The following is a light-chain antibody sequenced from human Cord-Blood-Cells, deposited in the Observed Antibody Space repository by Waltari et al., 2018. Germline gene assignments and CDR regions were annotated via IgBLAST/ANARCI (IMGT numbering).Light chain of an antibody. CDR1: SSDVGGYNY. Sequence: QSALTQPRSVSGSPGQSVTISCTGPSSDVGGYNYASWYQQHPGKAPKLMIYGVSKRPSGVPDRFSGSKSGNTASLTISGLQAEDEADYYCCSYAGSYTYVFGTGTKVTVL. V-gene: IGLV2-11*01. J-gene: IGLJ1*01. CDR3: CSYAGSYTYV. CDR2: GVS.